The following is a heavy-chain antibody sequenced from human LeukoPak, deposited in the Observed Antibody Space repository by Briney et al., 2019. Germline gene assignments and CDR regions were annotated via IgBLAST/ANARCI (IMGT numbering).Heavy chain of an antibody. Sequence: PSETLSLTCTVSGGSISSYYWSWIRQPPGKGLEWIGYIYYSGSTNYNPSLKSRVTISVDTSKNQFSLKLSSVTAADTAVYYCARLPDYYDSSGYPYFDYWGQGTLVTVSS. CDR3: ARLPDYYDSSGYPYFDY. J-gene: IGHJ4*02. CDR1: GGSISSYY. D-gene: IGHD3-22*01. V-gene: IGHV4-59*08. CDR2: IYYSGST.